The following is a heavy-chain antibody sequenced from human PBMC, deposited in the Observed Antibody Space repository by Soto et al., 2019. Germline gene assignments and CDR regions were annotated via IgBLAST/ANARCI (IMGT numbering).Heavy chain of an antibody. Sequence: EVQLLESGGGLVQPGGSLRVSCAASGFTFSNYAMSWVRQAPGKGLEWVSTISTNSGSTYYADSVKGRFTISRDYSKKPLYLQMSSLRAEDTAVDYCAKSEDLRITVFGVRYYGMDVWGQGTTVTVSS. CDR3: AKSEDLRITVFGVRYYGMDV. CDR1: GFTFSNYA. V-gene: IGHV3-23*01. J-gene: IGHJ6*02. D-gene: IGHD3-3*01. CDR2: ISTNSGST.